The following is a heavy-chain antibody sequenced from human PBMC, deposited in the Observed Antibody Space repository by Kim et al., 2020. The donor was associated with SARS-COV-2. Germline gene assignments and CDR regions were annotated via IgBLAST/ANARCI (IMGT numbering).Heavy chain of an antibody. CDR2: ISSSSSTI. CDR3: ARDKNWYGSGYYFRLDY. V-gene: IGHV3-48*02. CDR1: GFTFSSYS. Sequence: GGSLRLSCAASGFTFSSYSMNWVRQAPGKGLEWVSYISSSSSTIYYADAVKGRFTISRDTAKTLLYLQMNSLRDEDTAVYYCARDKNWYGSGYYFRLDYWCQGSLVTISS. J-gene: IGHJ4*02. D-gene: IGHD3-22*01.